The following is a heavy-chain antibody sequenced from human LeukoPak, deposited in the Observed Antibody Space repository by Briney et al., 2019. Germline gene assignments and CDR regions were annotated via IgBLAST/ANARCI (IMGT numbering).Heavy chain of an antibody. J-gene: IGHJ3*02. CDR2: IYYSGST. Sequence: SETLSLTCTVSGGSISSYYRSWIRQPPGKGLEWIGYIYYSGSTNYNPSLKSRVTISVATSKNQFSLKLSSVTAADTAVYYCARHGSSRGAFDIWGQGTMVTVSS. CDR1: GGSISSYY. D-gene: IGHD1-26*01. V-gene: IGHV4-59*08. CDR3: ARHGSSRGAFDI.